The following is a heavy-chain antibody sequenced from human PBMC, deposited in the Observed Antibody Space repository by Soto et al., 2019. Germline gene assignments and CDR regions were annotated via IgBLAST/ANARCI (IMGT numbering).Heavy chain of an antibody. J-gene: IGHJ6*02. CDR3: ARFIFFGVALYYGMDV. Sequence: SETLSLTCAVYSGSFSGYYWSWIRQPPGKGLEWIGEINHSGSTNYNPSLKSRVTISVDTSKNQFSLKLSSVTAADTAVYYCARFIFFGVALYYGMDVWGQGTTVTVSS. CDR1: SGSFSGYY. CDR2: INHSGST. V-gene: IGHV4-34*01. D-gene: IGHD3-3*01.